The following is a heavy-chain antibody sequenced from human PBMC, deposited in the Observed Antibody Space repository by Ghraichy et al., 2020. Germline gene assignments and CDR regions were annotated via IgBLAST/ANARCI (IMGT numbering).Heavy chain of an antibody. V-gene: IGHV3-74*01. Sequence: GGSLRLSCAVTGFTLSNYWMNWVRQAPGKGLVWVSRIKGDGSVTTYADSVKGRFTISRDNAKNTLYLQMNSLRVEDTATYYCTRSDWFDPWGQGTLVTVSS. CDR2: IKGDGSVT. CDR1: GFTLSNYW. J-gene: IGHJ5*02. CDR3: TRSDWFDP.